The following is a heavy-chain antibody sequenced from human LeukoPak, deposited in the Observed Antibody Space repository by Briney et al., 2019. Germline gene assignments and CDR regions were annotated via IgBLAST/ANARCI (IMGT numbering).Heavy chain of an antibody. J-gene: IGHJ4*02. CDR2: ISDSGGST. Sequence: GGSMRLSCAASGFTFSSYAMGWVRQAPGKGLEWVSAISDSGGSTYYADSVKGRFTISRDNSKNTVYLQMNSLRAEDTAVYYCAKDRRGCSGTSCYYRFDYWGQGTLVTVSS. D-gene: IGHD2-2*01. CDR1: GFTFSSYA. CDR3: AKDRRGCSGTSCYYRFDY. V-gene: IGHV3-23*01.